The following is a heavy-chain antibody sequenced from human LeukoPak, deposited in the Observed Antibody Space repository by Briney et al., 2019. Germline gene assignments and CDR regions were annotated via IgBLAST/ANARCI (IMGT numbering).Heavy chain of an antibody. J-gene: IGHJ4*02. CDR2: IKQDGSEK. V-gene: IGHV3-7*04. D-gene: IGHD2-15*01. CDR1: GFTFSSYW. CDR3: ARDRRCSGGSCYYFDY. Sequence: GGSLRLSCAASGFTFSSYWMTWVRQASGKGLEWVANIKQDGSEKYHVDSVKGRFTVSRDNAKNSLYLQVNSLRAEDTAVYYCARDRRCSGGSCYYFDYWGQGTLVTVSS.